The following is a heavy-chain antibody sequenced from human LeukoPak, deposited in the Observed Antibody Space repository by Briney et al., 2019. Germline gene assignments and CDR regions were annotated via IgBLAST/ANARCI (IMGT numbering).Heavy chain of an antibody. CDR2: IKQDGSKK. CDR3: ASQPAAADVDY. J-gene: IGHJ4*02. CDR1: GFTFSSYW. V-gene: IGHV3-7*03. D-gene: IGHD2-2*01. Sequence: GGSLRLSCAASGFTFSSYWMTWVRQAPGKGLEWVANIKQDGSKKSYVDSVKGRFTISRDNAKNSLYLQMNGLRADDTGVYYCASQPAAADVDYWGQGTLVTVSS.